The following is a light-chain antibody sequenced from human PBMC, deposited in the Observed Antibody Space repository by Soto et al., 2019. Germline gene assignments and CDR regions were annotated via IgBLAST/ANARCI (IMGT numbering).Light chain of an antibody. CDR2: LGY. J-gene: IGKJ3*01. CDR3: MQALQTQFT. Sequence: DIVMTQSPLSLPVTPGEPASISCRSSQSLLHSNGYNYLDWYLQKPGQSPQLLIYLGYNRASVVPDRFSGSGSGTDFTLKISRVEAEDVGVYYCMQALQTQFTFGPGTKVDIK. CDR1: QSLLHSNGYNY. V-gene: IGKV2-28*01.